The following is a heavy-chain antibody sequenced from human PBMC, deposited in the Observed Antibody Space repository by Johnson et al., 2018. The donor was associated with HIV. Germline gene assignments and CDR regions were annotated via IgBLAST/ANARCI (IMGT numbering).Heavy chain of an antibody. V-gene: IGHV3-23*01. CDR2: ISGSGGST. Sequence: GLVQPGRSLRLSCAASGFTFDDYAMHWVRQAPGKGLEWVSGISGSGGSTYYADSVKGLFTISRDNSKNTLYLQMNSLRAEDTAVYYCAKAMSVSSWEHRGAFDIWGQGTMVTVSS. J-gene: IGHJ3*02. CDR3: AKAMSVSSWEHRGAFDI. CDR1: GFTFDDYA. D-gene: IGHD6-13*01.